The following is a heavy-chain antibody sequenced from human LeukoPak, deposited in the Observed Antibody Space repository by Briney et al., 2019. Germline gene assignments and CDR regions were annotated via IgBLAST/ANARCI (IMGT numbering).Heavy chain of an antibody. CDR2: MNPNSGNT. V-gene: IGHV1-8*01. J-gene: IGHJ5*02. D-gene: IGHD3-10*01. CDR1: GYTFTSYD. Sequence: ASVKVSCKASGYTFTSYDINWVRQATGQGLKWMGWMNPNSGNTGYAQKFQGRVTMTRNTSISTAYMELSSLRSEDTAVYYCARGRMVRGVTWWFVPWRQGTLVTVSS. CDR3: ARGRMVRGVTWWFVP.